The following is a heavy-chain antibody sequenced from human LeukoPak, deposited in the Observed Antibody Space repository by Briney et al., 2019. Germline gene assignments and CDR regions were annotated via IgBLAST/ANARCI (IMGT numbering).Heavy chain of an antibody. CDR2: INHSGST. V-gene: IGHV4-34*01. CDR3: ARHWTNAEVVANDAFDI. CDR1: GGSFSGYY. D-gene: IGHD3-22*01. J-gene: IGHJ3*02. Sequence: SETLSLTCAVYGGSFSGYYWSWIRQPLGKGLEWIGEINHSGSTNYNPSLKSRVTISVDTSKNQFSLKLSSVTAADTAVYYCARHWTNAEVVANDAFDIWGQGTMVTVSS.